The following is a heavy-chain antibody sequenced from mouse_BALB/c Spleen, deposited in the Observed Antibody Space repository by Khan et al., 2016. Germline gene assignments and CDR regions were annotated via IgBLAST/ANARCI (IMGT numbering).Heavy chain of an antibody. D-gene: IGHD2-4*01. CDR2: IYPSDIYT. Sequence: QVQLQQPGAELVRPGASVKLSCKASGYTFTSYWINWMKQRPGQGLEWIGNIYPSDIYTNYNQKFKDKATLTVDKSSSTAYMQLSSPTSEDSAVYYCTRGESTMSRGFAYWGQGTLVTDSA. CDR3: TRGESTMSRGFAY. J-gene: IGHJ3*01. V-gene: IGHV1-69*02. CDR1: GYTFTSYW.